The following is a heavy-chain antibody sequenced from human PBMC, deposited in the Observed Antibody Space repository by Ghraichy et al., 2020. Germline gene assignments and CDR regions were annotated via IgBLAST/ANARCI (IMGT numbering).Heavy chain of an antibody. D-gene: IGHD2-15*01. CDR3: ARNEDPYFSGGSLYI. V-gene: IGHV4-31*03. CDR1: GGSISSGGYY. Sequence: LSLTCTVSGGSISSGGYYWSWIRQHPGKGLEWIGYIYYSGSTYYNPSLKSRVTISVDTSKNQFSLKLSSVTAADTAVYYCARNEDPYFSGGSLYIWGQGTMVTVSS. J-gene: IGHJ3*02. CDR2: IYYSGST.